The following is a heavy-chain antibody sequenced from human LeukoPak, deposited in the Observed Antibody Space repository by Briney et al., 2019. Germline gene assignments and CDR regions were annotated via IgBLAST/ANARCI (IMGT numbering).Heavy chain of an antibody. V-gene: IGHV3-30*01. D-gene: IGHD3-22*01. CDR3: FTGSAYYYDS. J-gene: IGHJ5*01. CDR1: GFTFSRYA. Sequence: GGSLRLSCAASGFTFSRYAMHWVRQAPGKGLEWVAVTSPDGNEKYYADSVKVRFTISRDNSKNTVFLQMNSLSTEDTAVYSCFTGSAYYYDSWGQGTLVTVSS. CDR2: TSPDGNEK.